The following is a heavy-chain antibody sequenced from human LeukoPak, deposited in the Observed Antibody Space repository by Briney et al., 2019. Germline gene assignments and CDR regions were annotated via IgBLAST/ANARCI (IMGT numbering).Heavy chain of an antibody. J-gene: IGHJ5*02. Sequence: SETLSLTCTVSGGSISSSSYYWGWVRQPPGKGLEWIGSIYYSGSTYYNPSLKSRVTISVDTSKNQFSLKLSSVTAADTAVYYCARGGFVVVPAAMQEAWFDPWGQGTLVTVSS. CDR2: IYYSGST. CDR3: ARGGFVVVPAAMQEAWFDP. CDR1: GGSISSSSYY. D-gene: IGHD2-2*01. V-gene: IGHV4-39*01.